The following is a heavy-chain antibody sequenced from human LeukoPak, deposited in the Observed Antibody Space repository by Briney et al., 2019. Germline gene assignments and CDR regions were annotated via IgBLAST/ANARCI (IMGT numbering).Heavy chain of an antibody. CDR3: ATGGPSSKFLHY. Sequence: SETLSLTCTVSDGSITSDYWSWIRQPPGEVLEWIGYIHYSGTSNYNPSLKGRVTISIDTSKNQFSLRLSSVTAADTAVYYCATGGPSSKFLHYWGQGTLVTVSS. CDR2: IHYSGTS. D-gene: IGHD2-2*01. V-gene: IGHV4-59*13. CDR1: DGSITSDY. J-gene: IGHJ4*02.